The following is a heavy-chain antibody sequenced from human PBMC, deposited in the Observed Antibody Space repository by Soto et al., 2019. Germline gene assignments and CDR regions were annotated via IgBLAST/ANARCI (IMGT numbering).Heavy chain of an antibody. CDR3: ARVLGNDAFDI. CDR2: IYHSGST. D-gene: IGHD3-3*02. Sequence: QVQLQESGPGLVKPSGTLSLTCAVSGGSISSSNWWSWVRQPPGKGLEWIGEIYHSGSTNYNPSPKXRXTXSXHKSKNQFSLKLSSVTAADTAVYYCARVLGNDAFDIWGQGTMVTVSS. CDR1: GGSISSSNW. V-gene: IGHV4-4*02. J-gene: IGHJ3*02.